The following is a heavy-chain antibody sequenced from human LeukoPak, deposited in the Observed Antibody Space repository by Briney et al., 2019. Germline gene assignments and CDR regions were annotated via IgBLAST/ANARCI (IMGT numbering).Heavy chain of an antibody. CDR1: GGSISSSSYY. J-gene: IGHJ4*02. V-gene: IGHV4-39*01. Sequence: PSETLSLTCTVSGGSISSSSYYWGWIRQPPGKGLEWIGSIYYSGSTYYNPSLKSRVTISVDTSKNQFSLKLSSVTAADTAVYYCARYHRPGYSSSWLPTDYWGQGTLVTVSS. CDR3: ARYHRPGYSSSWLPTDY. CDR2: IYYSGST. D-gene: IGHD6-13*01.